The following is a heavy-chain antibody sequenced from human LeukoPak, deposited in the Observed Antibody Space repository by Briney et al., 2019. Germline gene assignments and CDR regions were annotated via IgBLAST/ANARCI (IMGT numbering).Heavy chain of an antibody. CDR1: GFTFSSYA. Sequence: PGGSLRLSCAASGFTFSSYAMSWVRQASGKGLEWVSAISGSGGSTYYADSVKGRFTISRDNSKNTLYLQMNSLRAEDTAVYYCAKDRGGDYGWYFDLWGRGTLVTVSS. D-gene: IGHD4-17*01. J-gene: IGHJ2*01. V-gene: IGHV3-23*01. CDR3: AKDRGGDYGWYFDL. CDR2: ISGSGGST.